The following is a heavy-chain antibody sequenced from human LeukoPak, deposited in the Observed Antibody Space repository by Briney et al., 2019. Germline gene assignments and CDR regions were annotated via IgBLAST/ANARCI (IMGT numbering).Heavy chain of an antibody. CDR3: ATIGGSGSYYPFDY. D-gene: IGHD3-10*01. Sequence: SETLSLTCAVYGGSFSGYYWSWIRQPAGKGLEWIGYIYYSGSTNYNPSLKSRVTISVDTSKNQFSLKLSSVTAADTAVYYCATIGGSGSYYPFDYWGQGTLVTVSS. CDR2: IYYSGST. CDR1: GGSFSGYY. V-gene: IGHV4-59*01. J-gene: IGHJ4*02.